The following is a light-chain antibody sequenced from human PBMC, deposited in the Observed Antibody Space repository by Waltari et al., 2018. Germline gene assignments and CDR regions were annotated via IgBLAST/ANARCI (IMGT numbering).Light chain of an antibody. V-gene: IGLV4-69*01. Sequence: QLVVTQSPSASAPLGASVKLTCTLSSGHSSNVIAWLQQRPEKGPRYLMKVNSDGSHSKGDEIPDRFSGSSSGAEHYLTISSLQSDDEADYYCETGGHGTWAFGGGTKLTVL. CDR1: SGHSSNV. CDR2: VNSDGSH. J-gene: IGLJ3*02. CDR3: ETGGHGTWA.